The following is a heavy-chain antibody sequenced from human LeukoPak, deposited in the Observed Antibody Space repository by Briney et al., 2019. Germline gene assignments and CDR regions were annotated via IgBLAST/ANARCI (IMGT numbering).Heavy chain of an antibody. Sequence: PGGSLRLSCAASGFTFSSYAMSWVRQAPGKGLEWVAYIRFDGTDKYYADSVKGRFTISRDNSKNTLYLQMNSLRVEETALYYCAQDGGGWELHQWGQGTLVIVSS. V-gene: IGHV3-30*02. CDR2: IRFDGTDK. CDR1: GFTFSSYA. D-gene: IGHD1-26*01. J-gene: IGHJ4*02. CDR3: AQDGGGWELHQ.